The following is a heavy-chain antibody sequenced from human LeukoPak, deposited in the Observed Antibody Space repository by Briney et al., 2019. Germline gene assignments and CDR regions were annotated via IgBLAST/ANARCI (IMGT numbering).Heavy chain of an antibody. Sequence: PSETLSHTCDVSGYAIGSSHYWGWIRQPPGRGLQWIGHVNFHGTSAYNASIRGSVTISIGASKNRFSLRLTSVTGADAAIYYCARVVSQAAPDWYMDVWGGGTVVLVSS. J-gene: IGHJ2*01. CDR3: ARVVSQAAPDWYMDV. V-gene: IGHV4-38-2*01. D-gene: IGHD2-21*01. CDR2: VNFHGTS. CDR1: GYAIGSSHY.